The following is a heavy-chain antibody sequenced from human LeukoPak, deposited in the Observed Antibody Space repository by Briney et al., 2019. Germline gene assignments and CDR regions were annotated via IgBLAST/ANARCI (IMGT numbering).Heavy chain of an antibody. Sequence: PSETLSLTCAVYGGSFSGYYWSWIRQPPGKGLEWIGEINHSGSTNYNPSLKSRVTMSVGTSKNQFSLRLRSVTAADTAVYYCARQIASAGTAGFDFWGQGALVTVSS. CDR3: ARQIASAGTAGFDF. CDR1: GGSFSGYY. CDR2: INHSGST. J-gene: IGHJ4*02. D-gene: IGHD6-13*01. V-gene: IGHV4-34*01.